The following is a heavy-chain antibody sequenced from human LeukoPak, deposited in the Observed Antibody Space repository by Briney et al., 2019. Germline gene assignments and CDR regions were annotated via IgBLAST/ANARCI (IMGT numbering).Heavy chain of an antibody. V-gene: IGHV1-46*01. J-gene: IGHJ6*04. CDR3: ARGGYCGSTSCSTPIGPMDV. D-gene: IGHD2-2*03. CDR2: INPSGGST. Sequence: ASVKVSCKASGYTFTGYYMHWVRQAPGQGLEWMGIINPSGGSTSYAQKFQGRVTMTRDMSTSTVYMELSSLRSEDTAVYYCARGGYCGSTSCSTPIGPMDVWGKGTTVTVSS. CDR1: GYTFTGYY.